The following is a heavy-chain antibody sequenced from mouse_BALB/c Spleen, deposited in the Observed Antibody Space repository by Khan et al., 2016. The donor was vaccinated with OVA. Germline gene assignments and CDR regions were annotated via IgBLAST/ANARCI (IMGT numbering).Heavy chain of an antibody. V-gene: IGHV1S81*02. CDR3: TRSGDGSFAY. CDR1: GYIFTSYY. D-gene: IGHD2-3*01. CDR2: INPNNGGT. Sequence: VQLQQSGAELVKPGASVKLSCKASGYIFTSYYMYWVKQRPGQGLEWIGEINPNNGGTNFNEKFKSKATLTVDKSSSTAYMQRSSLTSEDSAVYYCTRSGDGSFAYGGQGTLVTVSA. J-gene: IGHJ3*01.